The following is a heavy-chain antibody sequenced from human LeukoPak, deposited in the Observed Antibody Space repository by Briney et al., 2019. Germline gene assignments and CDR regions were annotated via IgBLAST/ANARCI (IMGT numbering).Heavy chain of an antibody. J-gene: IGHJ4*02. CDR1: GFTFSAYN. CDR3: ASGWYLDY. CDR2: ISASSSYI. Sequence: GGSLRLSCAASGFTFSAYNMIWVRQAPGKGLDWVSIISASSSYIFYADSVKGRFTISRDNAKNSLYLQMNSLRAEDTAVYYCASGWYLDYWGQGTLVTVSS. D-gene: IGHD6-19*01. V-gene: IGHV3-21*01.